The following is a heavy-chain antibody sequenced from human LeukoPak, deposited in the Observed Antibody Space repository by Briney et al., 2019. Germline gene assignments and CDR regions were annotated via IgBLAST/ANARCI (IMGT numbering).Heavy chain of an antibody. Sequence: SVKVSYKASGGTFNSYAISWVRQAPGQGLEWMGGIIPIFGTANYAQKFQGRVTITADESTSTAYMELSSLRSEDTAVYYCAGASSDYGDLFHETAFDYWGQGTLVTVSS. D-gene: IGHD4-17*01. CDR2: IIPIFGTA. CDR3: AGASSDYGDLFHETAFDY. V-gene: IGHV1-69*01. CDR1: GGTFNSYA. J-gene: IGHJ4*02.